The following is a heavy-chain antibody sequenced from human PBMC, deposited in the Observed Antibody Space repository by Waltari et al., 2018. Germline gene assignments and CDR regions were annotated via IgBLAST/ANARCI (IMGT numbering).Heavy chain of an antibody. J-gene: IGHJ4*02. CDR2: VKGSGNGT. D-gene: IGHD5-18*01. V-gene: IGHV3-23*01. CDR1: GFTFTDYA. Sequence: DVKLLESGGGSVQRGGSLRLSCAASGFTFTDYAMIWVRQAPGKGLEWVSAVKGSGNGTFDADSVKGRFSISRDNFNNALYLQMNSLRDDDTAVYYCVKDGTTGYIYGKAFDLWGQGTLVTVSS. CDR3: VKDGTTGYIYGKAFDL.